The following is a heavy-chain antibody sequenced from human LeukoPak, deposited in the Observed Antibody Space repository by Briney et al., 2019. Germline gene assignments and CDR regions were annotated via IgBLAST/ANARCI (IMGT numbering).Heavy chain of an antibody. V-gene: IGHV3-23*01. Sequence: GGSLRLSCAASGFTFSSYAMSWVRQAPGKGLEWVSAISGSGGSTYYADSVKGRFTISRDNSKNTLYLQMNSLRAEDTAVYYCARDYDILTGTSSPFDYWGQGTLVTVSS. CDR1: GFTFSSYA. J-gene: IGHJ4*02. D-gene: IGHD3-9*01. CDR3: ARDYDILTGTSSPFDY. CDR2: ISGSGGST.